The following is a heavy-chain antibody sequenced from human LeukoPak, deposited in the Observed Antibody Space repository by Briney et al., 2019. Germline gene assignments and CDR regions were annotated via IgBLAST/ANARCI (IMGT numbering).Heavy chain of an antibody. D-gene: IGHD3-22*01. Sequence: SETLSLTCTVSGGSISSYYWSWIRQPAGKGLEWIWRIYTSGSTNYNPSLKSRVTMSVDTSKNQFSLKLSSVTAADTAVYYCARDLGSGYYDSSGYYYFDYWGQGTLVTVSS. V-gene: IGHV4-4*07. J-gene: IGHJ4*02. CDR3: ARDLGSGYYDSSGYYYFDY. CDR2: IYTSGST. CDR1: GGSISSYY.